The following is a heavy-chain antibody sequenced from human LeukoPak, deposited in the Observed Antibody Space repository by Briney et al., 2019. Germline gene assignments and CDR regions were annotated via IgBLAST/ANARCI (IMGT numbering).Heavy chain of an antibody. CDR3: ARMSSGGSFGSDY. Sequence: EASVKVSCKASGYTFTGYYMHWVRQAPGQGLEWMGWINPNSGGTNYAQKFQGRVTMTRDTSISTAYMELSRLRSDDTAVYYCARMSSGGSFGSDYWGQGTLVTVSS. J-gene: IGHJ4*02. V-gene: IGHV1-2*02. CDR2: INPNSGGT. D-gene: IGHD2-15*01. CDR1: GYTFTGYY.